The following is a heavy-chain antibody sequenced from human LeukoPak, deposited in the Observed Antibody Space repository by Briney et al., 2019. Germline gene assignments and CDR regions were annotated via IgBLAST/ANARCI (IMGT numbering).Heavy chain of an antibody. V-gene: IGHV4-31*03. CDR3: ASAQWLYSEFDP. CDR2: IYYSGST. D-gene: IGHD6-19*01. Sequence: SETLSLTCTVSGGSISSGGYYWSWIRQHPGKGLEWIGYIYYSGSTYYNPSLKSRVTISVDTSKNQFSLKLSSVTAADTAVYYCASAQWLYSEFDPWGQGTLVTVSS. J-gene: IGHJ5*02. CDR1: GGSISSGGYY.